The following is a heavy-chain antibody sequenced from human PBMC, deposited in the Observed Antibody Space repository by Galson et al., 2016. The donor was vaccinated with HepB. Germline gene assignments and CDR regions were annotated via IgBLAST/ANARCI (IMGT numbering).Heavy chain of an antibody. CDR2: IYYSGST. V-gene: IGHV4-31*03. J-gene: IGHJ6*02. Sequence: TLSLTCTVSGASISSGDFYWSWIRQHPGKGLEWIGYIYYSGSTNYNPSLKSRVTISTDTSTNQFSLNLSSVTAADTAVYHCARDRISFGGGLDVWGQGTTVTVSS. D-gene: IGHD3-16*01. CDR1: GASISSGDFY. CDR3: ARDRISFGGGLDV.